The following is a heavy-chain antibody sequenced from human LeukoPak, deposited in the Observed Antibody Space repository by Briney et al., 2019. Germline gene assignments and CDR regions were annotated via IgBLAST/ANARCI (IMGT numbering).Heavy chain of an antibody. CDR1: GFTFSTYA. CDR2: ISGTDGST. V-gene: IGHV3-23*01. D-gene: IGHD2-8*01. CDR3: ATAACTTYFDYNG. J-gene: IGHJ4*02. Sequence: GASLTLPCAASGFTFSTYAMSWVRQAPGKGLDWVSTISGTDGSTYYADSVKGRFTIYRENSKNTLYLQTNGLAADDTAIDCCATAACTTYFDYNGWGQGTLVTVSS.